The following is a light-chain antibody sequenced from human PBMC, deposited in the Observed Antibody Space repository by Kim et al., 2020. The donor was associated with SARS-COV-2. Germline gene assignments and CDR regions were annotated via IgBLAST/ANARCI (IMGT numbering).Light chain of an antibody. CDR1: SSDVGTHNY. Sequence: PSVTTSCTRTSSDVGTHNYVSWYQHHPGKAPKLMIFEVSERPSGVPDRFSGSKSGNTASLTVSGLQAGDEADYYCSSYAGKNDVVFGGGTQLTVL. CDR3: SSYAGKNDVV. V-gene: IGLV2-8*01. J-gene: IGLJ3*02. CDR2: EVS.